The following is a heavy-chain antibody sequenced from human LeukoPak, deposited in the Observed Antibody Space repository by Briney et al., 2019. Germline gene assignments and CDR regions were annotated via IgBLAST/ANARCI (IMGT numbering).Heavy chain of an antibody. CDR3: AKDGGYSSSWYGNLYYFDY. CDR2: FSGSGGST. V-gene: IGHV3-23*01. D-gene: IGHD6-13*01. CDR1: GFTFSSYA. Sequence: GGSLRLSCAASGFTFSSYAMSWVRQAPGKGLEWVSAFSGSGGSTYYADSVKGRFTISRDNSKNTLYLQMNSLRAEDTAVYYCAKDGGYSSSWYGNLYYFDYWGQGTLVTVSS. J-gene: IGHJ4*02.